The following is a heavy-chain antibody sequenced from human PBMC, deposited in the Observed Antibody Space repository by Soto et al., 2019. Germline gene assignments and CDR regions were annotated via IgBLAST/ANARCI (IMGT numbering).Heavy chain of an antibody. CDR3: AKDLGRYYDSSGRDAFDI. J-gene: IGHJ3*02. Sequence: EVQLVESGGDRVQPGRSLRLSCAASGFNFDDYAMQWVRQAPGKGLEWVSGISSNSVNIGYADSVKGRFTIFRDNANSSLYLQMNSLRAEDTALYYCAKDLGRYYDSSGRDAFDIWGQGTMVTVSS. CDR1: GFNFDDYA. V-gene: IGHV3-9*01. CDR2: ISSNSVNI. D-gene: IGHD3-22*01.